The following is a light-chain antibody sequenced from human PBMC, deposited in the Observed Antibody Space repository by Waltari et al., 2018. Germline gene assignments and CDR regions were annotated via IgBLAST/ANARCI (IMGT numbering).Light chain of an antibody. J-gene: IGKJ3*01. CDR3: QQYDNLRFT. CDR2: GAS. Sequence: DIQMTQSPSSLSASVGDRVTITCQASQGVRNHLSWYQHKPGNAPKLLFTGASTLEIGVPSRFRATGYGTHFTFIITSLQPEDVGTYYCQQYDNLRFTFGPGTKVDL. V-gene: IGKV1-33*01. CDR1: QGVRNH.